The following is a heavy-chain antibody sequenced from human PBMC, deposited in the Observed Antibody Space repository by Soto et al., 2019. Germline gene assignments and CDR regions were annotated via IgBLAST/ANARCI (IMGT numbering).Heavy chain of an antibody. CDR2: TYYRSQWFN. CDR1: GDSVSSNIVT. CDR3: ARLIGTSWFVG. V-gene: IGHV6-1*01. J-gene: IGHJ4*02. D-gene: IGHD6-13*01. Sequence: SQTLSLTCAISGDSVSSNIVTWDWIRQSPSRGLEWLGRTYYRSQWFNDYAVSVKSRMTINADTSKNQFSLQLNYVTPEDTAVYYCARLIGTSWFVGWGQGAPVTVSS.